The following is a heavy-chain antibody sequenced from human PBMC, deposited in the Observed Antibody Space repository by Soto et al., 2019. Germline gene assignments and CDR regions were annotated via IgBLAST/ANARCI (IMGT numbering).Heavy chain of an antibody. J-gene: IGHJ4*02. CDR2: IWYDGSNK. D-gene: IGHD4-17*01. CDR3: ARDQGNYGDYVGYFDY. V-gene: IGHV3-33*01. CDR1: GFTFSSYG. Sequence: QVQLVESGGGVVQPGRSLRLSCAASGFTFSSYGMHWVRQAPGKGLEWVAVIWYDGSNKYYADSVKGRFTISRDNSKNTLDLQMNSLRAEDTAVYYCARDQGNYGDYVGYFDYWGQGTLVTVSS.